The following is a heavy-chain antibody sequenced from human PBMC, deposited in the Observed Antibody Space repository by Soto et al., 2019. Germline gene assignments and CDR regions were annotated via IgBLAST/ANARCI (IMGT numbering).Heavy chain of an antibody. V-gene: IGHV6-1*01. CDR2: TYYRSKWYN. CDR3: ARGVAMIVVVNSLDFEAFDI. Sequence: SQTLSLTCAISGDSLSSNSWNWIRQSPSRGLEWLGRTYYRSKWYNDYAISVKSRITINPDTSRTQFSLQLNSVTPEDTAVYYCARGVAMIVVVNSLDFEAFDIWGQGTMVTVS. J-gene: IGHJ3*02. CDR1: GDSLSSNS. D-gene: IGHD3-22*01.